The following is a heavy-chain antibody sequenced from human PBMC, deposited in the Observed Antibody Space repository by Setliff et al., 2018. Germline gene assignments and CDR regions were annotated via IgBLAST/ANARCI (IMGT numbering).Heavy chain of an antibody. CDR3: AREGVDTRSSTDYRYYMDV. CDR1: GGTFSSYG. V-gene: IGHV1-69*05. J-gene: IGHJ6*03. D-gene: IGHD5-18*01. CDR2: TIPIFGST. Sequence: SVKVSCKASGGTFSSYGISWVRQAPGQGLEWMGGTIPIFGSTNYAQKFQDRVTIITDESTGTAYMELRSLRTEDTAVYYCAREGVDTRSSTDYRYYMDVWGKGTTVTVSS.